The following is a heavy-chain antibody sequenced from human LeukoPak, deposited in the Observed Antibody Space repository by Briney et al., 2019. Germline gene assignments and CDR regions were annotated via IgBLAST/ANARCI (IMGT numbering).Heavy chain of an antibody. CDR2: IKQDGSEK. Sequence: PGGSLRLSCAASGFTFSSYWMSWVRQAPGKGLEWVANIKQDGSEKYYVDSVKGRFTISRDNAKNSLYLQMNSLRAEDTAVYYCAREEISSSWYFNAFDIWGQGTMVTVSS. CDR3: AREEISSSWYFNAFDI. D-gene: IGHD6-13*01. CDR1: GFTFSSYW. J-gene: IGHJ3*02. V-gene: IGHV3-7*01.